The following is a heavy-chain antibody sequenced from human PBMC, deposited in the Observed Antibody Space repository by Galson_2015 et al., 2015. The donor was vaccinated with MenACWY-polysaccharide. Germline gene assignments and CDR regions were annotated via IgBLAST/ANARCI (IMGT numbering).Heavy chain of an antibody. CDR1: GGSISSGDYY. V-gene: IGHV4-30-4*01. D-gene: IGHD2-21*01. CDR3: AREPFEAYCGGDCPPWAFDI. J-gene: IGHJ3*02. Sequence: TLSPTCTVSGGSISSGDYYWSWIRQPPGKGLEWIGYIYYSGSTYYNPSLKSRVTISVDTSKNQFSLKLSSVTAADTAVYYCAREPFEAYCGGDCPPWAFDIWGQGTMVTVSS. CDR2: IYYSGST.